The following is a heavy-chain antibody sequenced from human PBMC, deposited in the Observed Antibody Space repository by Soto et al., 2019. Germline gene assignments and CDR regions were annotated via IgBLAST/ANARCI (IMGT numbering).Heavy chain of an antibody. CDR2: ISYDGSNK. J-gene: IGHJ4*02. CDR3: ARESISRTMPPGEYFDY. Sequence: QVQLVESGGGVVQPGRSLRLSCAASGFTFSSYAMHWVRQAPGKGLEWVAVISYDGSNKYYADSVKGRFTISRDNSKNTLYLQMNSLRAEDTAVYYCARESISRTMPPGEYFDYWGQGTLVTVSS. D-gene: IGHD2-2*01. V-gene: IGHV3-30-3*01. CDR1: GFTFSSYA.